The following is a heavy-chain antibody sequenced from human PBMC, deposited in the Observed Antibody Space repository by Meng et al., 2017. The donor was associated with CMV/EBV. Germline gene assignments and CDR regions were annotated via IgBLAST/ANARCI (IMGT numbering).Heavy chain of an antibody. CDR2: INPSGGST. CDR3: ARTEQLVAEADY. D-gene: IGHD6-6*01. CDR1: GYTFTSYY. Sequence: ASVKVSCKASGYTFTSYYMHWVRQAPGQGLEWMGIINPSGGSTSYAQKFQGRVTMTRDTSASTVYMELSSLRSEDTAVYYCARTEQLVAEADYWGQGTLVTVSS. V-gene: IGHV1-46*01. J-gene: IGHJ4*02.